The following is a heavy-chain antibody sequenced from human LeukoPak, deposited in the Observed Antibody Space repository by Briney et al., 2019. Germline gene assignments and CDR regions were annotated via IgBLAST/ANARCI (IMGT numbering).Heavy chain of an antibody. J-gene: IGHJ4*02. CDR3: ARDLAGGSSWNNY. CDR1: GFTFSSYS. D-gene: IGHD6-13*01. Sequence: SEGSLRLSCAASGFTFSSYSMNWVRQAPGKGLEWVSSISSSSSYIYYADSVKGRFTISRDNAKNSLYLQMNSLRAEDTAVYYCARDLAGGSSWNNYWGQETLVTVSS. V-gene: IGHV3-21*01. CDR2: ISSSSSYI.